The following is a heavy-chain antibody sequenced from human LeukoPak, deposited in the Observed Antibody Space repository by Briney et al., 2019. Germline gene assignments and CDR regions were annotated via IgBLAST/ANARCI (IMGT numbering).Heavy chain of an antibody. CDR2: ISSSGSTI. CDR1: GFTFSDYY. Sequence: PGGSLRLSCAASGFTFSDYYMSWIRQAPGKGLEWVSYISSSGSTIYYADSVKGRFTISRDNATNSMYLQMNSLRAEDTAVYYCASPGSGSYSQFDYWGQGTLVTVSS. CDR3: ASPGSGSYSQFDY. V-gene: IGHV3-11*04. J-gene: IGHJ4*02. D-gene: IGHD3-10*01.